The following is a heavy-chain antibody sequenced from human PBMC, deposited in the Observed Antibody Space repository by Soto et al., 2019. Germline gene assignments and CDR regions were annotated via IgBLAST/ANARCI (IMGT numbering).Heavy chain of an antibody. CDR2: ISSSSTTI. J-gene: IGHJ6*02. Sequence: PGGSLRLSCVASGFSFSSYTMHWVRQAPGRGLEWVSDISSSSTTIDYADSVKGRFTISRDNAKSTLFLQMNSLRVEDTAVYYCARGSFGYGMDVWGQGTTVTVSS. D-gene: IGHD3-16*01. CDR3: ARGSFGYGMDV. CDR1: GFSFSSYT. V-gene: IGHV3-48*04.